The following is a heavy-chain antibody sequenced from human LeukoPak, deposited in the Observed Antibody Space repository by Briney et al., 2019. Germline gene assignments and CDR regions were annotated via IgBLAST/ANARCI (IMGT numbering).Heavy chain of an antibody. CDR3: ARDRAERAYYYGSGSYRRGRGFDY. D-gene: IGHD3-10*01. CDR2: INAGNGNT. CDR1: LYTLTSYA. Sequence: ASVKVSCKASLYTLTSYALHWVRQAPGQRLERMGWINAGNGNTKYSQKLQGRVTITRDTSASTAYMELSSLRSEDTAVYYCARDRAERAYYYGSGSYRRGRGFDYWGQGTLVTVSS. J-gene: IGHJ4*02. V-gene: IGHV1-3*01.